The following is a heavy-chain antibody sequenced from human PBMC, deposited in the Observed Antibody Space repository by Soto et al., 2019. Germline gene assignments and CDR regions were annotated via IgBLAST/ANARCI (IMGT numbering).Heavy chain of an antibody. D-gene: IGHD6-19*01. Sequence: LSLTCTVSCGSISSSSYYWGWIRQPPGKGLEWIGSIYYSGSTYYNPSLKSRVTISVDTSKNQFSLKLSSVTAADTAVYYCVVAVAGYFDYWGQGTLVTVSS. CDR2: IYYSGST. CDR1: CGSISSSSYY. V-gene: IGHV4-39*01. CDR3: VVAVAGYFDY. J-gene: IGHJ4*02.